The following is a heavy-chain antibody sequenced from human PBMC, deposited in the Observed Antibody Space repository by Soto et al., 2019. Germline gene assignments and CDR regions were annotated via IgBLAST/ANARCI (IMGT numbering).Heavy chain of an antibody. Sequence: SVKVSCKASGYTFTSYYMHWVRQAPGQGLEWMGGIIPIFSTPNYAQKFQGRVTITADESTSTAYMELSSLGSEDTAVYYCARPIQYYFDTSAQSAWFDPWGQGTLVTVSS. J-gene: IGHJ5*02. CDR2: IIPIFSTP. CDR3: ARPIQYYFDTSAQSAWFDP. CDR1: GYTFTSYY. D-gene: IGHD3-22*01. V-gene: IGHV1-69*13.